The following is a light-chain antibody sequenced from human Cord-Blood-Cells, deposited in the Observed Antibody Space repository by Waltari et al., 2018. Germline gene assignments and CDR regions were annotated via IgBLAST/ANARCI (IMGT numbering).Light chain of an antibody. V-gene: IGKV3-11*01. CDR2: DAS. CDR1: QSVSSY. CDR3: QQRSNWLLT. Sequence: EIVLTQSPATLSLSPGERATLSCRASQSVSSYLVWYQQKPGQAPRLLIYDASNRATGIPARFSGSGSGTDFTLTISSLEPEDFAVYYCQQRSNWLLTFGGGTKVEI. J-gene: IGKJ4*01.